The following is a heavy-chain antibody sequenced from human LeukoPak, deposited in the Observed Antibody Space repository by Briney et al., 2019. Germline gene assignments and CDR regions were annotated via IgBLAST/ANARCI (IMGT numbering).Heavy chain of an antibody. D-gene: IGHD3-10*01. V-gene: IGHV1-69*05. CDR1: GRTLSSYA. Sequence: SVKVSCKASGRTLSSYAISWVRQAPGQGLEWMGRIIPIFGTANYAQKFQGRATNTTDESRRTASLALSSPTCEDTAVYYCARDSSYYGSGSYYDYWGQGTLVTVSS. CDR3: ARDSSYYGSGSYYDY. J-gene: IGHJ4*02. CDR2: IIPIFGTA.